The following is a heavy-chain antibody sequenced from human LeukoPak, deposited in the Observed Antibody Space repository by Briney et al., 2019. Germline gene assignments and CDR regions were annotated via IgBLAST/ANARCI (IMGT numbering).Heavy chain of an antibody. CDR1: GYTFNDYY. D-gene: IGHD5-18*01. V-gene: IGHV1-2*02. CDR3: SRGSALVTAYRGGNWFDP. CDR2: INPNSIAT. Sequence: ASVKVSCKASGYTFNDYYMHWLRQAPGQELEWMGWINPNSIATRYAQKFQGRVTMTTATSVSTAYMELSRLTSDDTAVYYCSRGSALVTAYRGGNWFDPWGQGSLVTVSS. J-gene: IGHJ5*02.